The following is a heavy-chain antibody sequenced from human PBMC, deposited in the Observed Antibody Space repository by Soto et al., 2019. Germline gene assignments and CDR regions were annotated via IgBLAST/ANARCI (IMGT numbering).Heavy chain of an antibody. CDR1: GDSVSSNSAT. V-gene: IGHV6-1*01. Sequence: SQTLSLTCAISGDSVSSNSATWDWIRQSPSRGLEWLGRTYYRSKWYNDYAVSVKSRITIKPDTSNNQLSLQLNSVAPDDTAVYYCARDRVSGSYDYGMDVWGQGTTVTVSS. CDR2: TYYRSKWYN. CDR3: ARDRVSGSYDYGMDV. J-gene: IGHJ6*02. D-gene: IGHD1-26*01.